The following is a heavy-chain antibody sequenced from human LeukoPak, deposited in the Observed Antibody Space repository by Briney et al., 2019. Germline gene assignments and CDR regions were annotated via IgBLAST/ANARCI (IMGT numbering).Heavy chain of an antibody. CDR1: GGTFSSYA. D-gene: IGHD2-8*01. J-gene: IGHJ4*02. CDR2: IIPIFGTA. Sequence: ASVKVSCKASGGTFSSYAISWVRHAPGQGLEWVGRIIPIFGTANYAQKFQGRVTITTDESTSTAYMELSSLRSEDTAVYYCARDDPNECTNGVCYSRFDYWGEGTLVTVSS. V-gene: IGHV1-69*05. CDR3: ARDDPNECTNGVCYSRFDY.